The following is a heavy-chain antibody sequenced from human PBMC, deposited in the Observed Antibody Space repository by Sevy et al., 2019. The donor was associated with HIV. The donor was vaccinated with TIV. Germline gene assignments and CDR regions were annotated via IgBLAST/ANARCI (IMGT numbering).Heavy chain of an antibody. V-gene: IGHV4-34*01. CDR2: INHSGST. D-gene: IGHD2-2*01. CDR1: DGSFSGYY. CDR3: ARAPPVVVVPGAPSWFDP. J-gene: IGHJ5*02. Sequence: SETLSLTCAVHDGSFSGYYWNWIRQPPGKGLEWIGEINHSGSTHYNPSLKSRITISVDTSKNQFSLRLNSVTAADTAVYYCARAPPVVVVPGAPSWFDPWGQGTLVTVSS.